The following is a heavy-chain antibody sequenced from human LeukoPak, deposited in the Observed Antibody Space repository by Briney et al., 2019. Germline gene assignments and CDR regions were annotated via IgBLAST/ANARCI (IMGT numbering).Heavy chain of an antibody. J-gene: IGHJ4*02. CDR3: ARDFD. Sequence: GGSLRLSCAASGFTFSSSWMTWVRQAPGKGLEWVANIKADGSETLYADSVKGRFTISRDNAKNSVFLQMNSLRAEDTAVYFCARDFDWGQGPLVPVSS. V-gene: IGHV3-7*04. CDR2: IKADGSET. CDR1: GFTFSSSW.